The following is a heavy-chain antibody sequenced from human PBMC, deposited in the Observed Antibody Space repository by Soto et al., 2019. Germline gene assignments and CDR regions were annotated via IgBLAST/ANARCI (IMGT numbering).Heavy chain of an antibody. V-gene: IGHV1-18*01. D-gene: IGHD3-10*01. CDR1: GYTFTNYG. Sequence: ASVKVSCKASGYTFTNYGISWVRQAPGQGLEWMGWISHWGKTNYAQKLQGRVTMTTDTSASTAFMELRSLRSDDTAMYFCARDLDGSGSYYTDYWGQGTLVTVSS. CDR3: ARDLDGSGSYYTDY. CDR2: ISHWGKT. J-gene: IGHJ4*02.